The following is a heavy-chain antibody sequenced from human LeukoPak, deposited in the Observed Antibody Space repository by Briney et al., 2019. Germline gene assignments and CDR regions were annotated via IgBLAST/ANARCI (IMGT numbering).Heavy chain of an antibody. CDR1: GYTFTSYG. D-gene: IGHD2-2*01. J-gene: IGHJ6*02. Sequence: ASVTVSCKASGYTFTSYGINWVRQATGQGLEWMGWMNPNSGNTGYAQKFQGRVTMTRNTSISTAYMELSSLRSEDTVVYYCARLGVPSLYYYYYYGMDVWGQGTTVTVSS. V-gene: IGHV1-8*02. CDR2: MNPNSGNT. CDR3: ARLGVPSLYYYYYYGMDV.